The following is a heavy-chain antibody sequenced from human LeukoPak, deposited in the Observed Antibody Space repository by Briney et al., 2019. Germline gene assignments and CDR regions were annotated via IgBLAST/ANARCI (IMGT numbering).Heavy chain of an antibody. Sequence: WETLSLTCTVSGGSITYYYWSWIRQPPGKGLEWIGYIYYSGSTNYNPSLKSRVTISVDTSKNQFSLNLTSVTTADTAVYYCARVSCSSISCPRGDALDVWGQGTMVTVSS. CDR1: GGSITYYY. J-gene: IGHJ3*01. D-gene: IGHD2-2*01. V-gene: IGHV4-59*01. CDR3: ARVSCSSISCPRGDALDV. CDR2: IYYSGST.